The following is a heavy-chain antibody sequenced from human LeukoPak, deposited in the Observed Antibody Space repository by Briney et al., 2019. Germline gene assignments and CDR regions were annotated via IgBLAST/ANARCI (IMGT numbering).Heavy chain of an antibody. J-gene: IGHJ4*02. D-gene: IGHD6-19*01. V-gene: IGHV3-66*01. CDR3: ARGHQYSSGWPFDY. CDR1: GFTVSSNY. CDR2: IYSGGST. Sequence: PGGSLRPSCAASGFTVSSNYMSWVRQAPGKGLEWVSVIYSGGSTYYADSVKGRFTISRDNSKNTLYLQMNSLRAEDTAVYYCARGHQYSSGWPFDYWGQGTLVTVSS.